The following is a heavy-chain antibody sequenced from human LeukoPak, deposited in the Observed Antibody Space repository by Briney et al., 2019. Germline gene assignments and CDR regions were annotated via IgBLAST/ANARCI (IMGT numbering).Heavy chain of an antibody. CDR2: ISSSGSTI. CDR1: RFTFSDYY. Sequence: GGTLRLSCAASRFTFSDYYMSWLPQAQGQGLEWVSYISSSGSTISYADSVKGPFTISTDNAKNSLYLQVNSLRAEDTAGYYCARLDDGDSIGGWGQKTLVTVSS. D-gene: IGHD4-17*01. V-gene: IGHV3-11*01. J-gene: IGHJ4*02. CDR3: ARLDDGDSIGG.